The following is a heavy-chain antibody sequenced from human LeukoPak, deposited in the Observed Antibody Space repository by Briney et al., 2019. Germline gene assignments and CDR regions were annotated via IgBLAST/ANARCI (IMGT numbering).Heavy chain of an antibody. D-gene: IGHD3-3*01. CDR2: IRSSSSTI. J-gene: IGHJ3*02. Sequence: QPGGSLRLSCAASGFTFNNYEMNWVRQAPGKGLEWVSYIRSSSSTIYYADSVKGRFTISTDNANNSLYLQMNSLRAEDTAVYYCARSLRNAFDIWGQGTMVTVSS. CDR3: ARSLRNAFDI. CDR1: GFTFNNYE. V-gene: IGHV3-48*01.